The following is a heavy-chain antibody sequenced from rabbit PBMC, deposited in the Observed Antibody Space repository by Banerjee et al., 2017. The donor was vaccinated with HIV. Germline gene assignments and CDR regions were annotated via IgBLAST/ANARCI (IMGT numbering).Heavy chain of an antibody. CDR2: IYPDYGST. CDR1: GIDFSSYG. J-gene: IGHJ3*01. V-gene: IGHV1S47*01. Sequence: QEQLVESGGGLVTLGGSLKLSCKASGIDFSSYGISWVRQAPGKGLEWIAYIYPDYGSTDYASWVNGRFTISLDNAQNTVFLQMTSLTAADTATYFCARDYAGYAGYGYRSRLDLWGPGTLVTVS. CDR3: ARDYAGYAGYGYRSRLDL. D-gene: IGHD7-1*01.